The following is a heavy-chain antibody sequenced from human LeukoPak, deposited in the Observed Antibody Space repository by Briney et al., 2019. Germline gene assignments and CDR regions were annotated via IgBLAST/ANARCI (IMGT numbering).Heavy chain of an antibody. J-gene: IGHJ4*02. CDR3: AARRLTVTTEIDY. Sequence: GGSLRLSCAASRFTFSSYEMNWVRQAPGKGLEWVSYISSSGSTIYYADSVKGRFTISRDNAKNSLYLQMNSLRAEDTAVYYCAARRLTVTTEIDYWGQGTLVTVSS. CDR1: RFTFSSYE. D-gene: IGHD4-17*01. CDR2: ISSSGSTI. V-gene: IGHV3-48*03.